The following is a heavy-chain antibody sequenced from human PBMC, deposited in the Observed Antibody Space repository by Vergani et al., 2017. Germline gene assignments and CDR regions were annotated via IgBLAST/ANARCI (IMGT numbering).Heavy chain of an antibody. D-gene: IGHD5-24*01. CDR2: IKNTGKST. Sequence: EVQLLQSEGAVVQPGGSLRLSCVASGFTFSSHAMSWVRQGHGQGLEWVSSIKNTGKSTHYADSVKGRFTISRDNSKNTLYLQMNSLRVEDTAVYYCGIGSDNYNWGQGTLVTVSS. J-gene: IGHJ4*02. CDR1: GFTFSSHA. CDR3: GIGSDNYN. V-gene: IGHV3-23*01.